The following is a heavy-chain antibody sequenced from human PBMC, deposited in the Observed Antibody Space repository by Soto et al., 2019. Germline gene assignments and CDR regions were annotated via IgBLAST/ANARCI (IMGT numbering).Heavy chain of an antibody. CDR2: IIPIFGTA. J-gene: IGHJ5*02. Sequence: QVQLVQSGAEVKKPGSSVKVSCKASGGTFSSYAISWVRQAPGQGLEWMGGIIPIFGTANYAQKFQGRVTIXXDXAXXTAYMELGSLRSEDTAVYYCARRARGELSFETFDPWGQGTLVTVSS. CDR1: GGTFSSYA. V-gene: IGHV1-69*12. CDR3: ARRARGELSFETFDP. D-gene: IGHD3-16*02.